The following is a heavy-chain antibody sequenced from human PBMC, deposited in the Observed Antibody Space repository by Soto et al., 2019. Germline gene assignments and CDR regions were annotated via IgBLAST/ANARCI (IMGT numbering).Heavy chain of an antibody. V-gene: IGHV4-39*01. J-gene: IGHJ5*02. CDR1: GGSISSSSYY. Sequence: SETLSLTCTVSGGSISSSSYYWGWIRQPPGKGLEWIGSIYYSGSTYYNPSLKSRVTISADTSKNQFSLKLSSVTAADTAVYYRARGSFGVVIMGNNWFDPWGQGTLVTVSS. CDR3: ARGSFGVVIMGNNWFDP. CDR2: IYYSGST. D-gene: IGHD3-3*01.